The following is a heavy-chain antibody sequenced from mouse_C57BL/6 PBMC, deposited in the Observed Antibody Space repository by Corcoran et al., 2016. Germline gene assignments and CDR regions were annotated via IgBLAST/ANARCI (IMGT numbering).Heavy chain of an antibody. CDR2: IYPGSGNT. Sequence: QVQLKQSGAELVRPGASVKLSCKASGYTFTDYYINWVKQRPGQGLEWIARIYPGSGNTYYNEKFKGKATLTAEKSSSTAYMQLSSLTSEDSAVYFCARGNGPYYFDYWGQCTTLTVSS. CDR3: ARGNGPYYFDY. CDR1: GYTFTDYY. V-gene: IGHV1-76*01. J-gene: IGHJ2*01. D-gene: IGHD1-1*02.